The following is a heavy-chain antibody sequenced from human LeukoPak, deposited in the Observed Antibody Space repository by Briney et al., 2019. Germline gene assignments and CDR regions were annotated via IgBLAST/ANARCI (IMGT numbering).Heavy chain of an antibody. D-gene: IGHD3-22*01. V-gene: IGHV4-59*01. CDR3: ARDWDDSSGRLFDY. J-gene: IGHJ4*02. CDR1: GGPISSYY. CDR2: IHDSGDT. Sequence: SETLSLTCTVSGGPISSYYWSWIRQPPGKGLEWIGYIHDSGDTSYNPSLKSRVTISVDTSKNHFSPKLSSVTAADTAVYYCARDWDDSSGRLFDYWGQGTLVSVSS.